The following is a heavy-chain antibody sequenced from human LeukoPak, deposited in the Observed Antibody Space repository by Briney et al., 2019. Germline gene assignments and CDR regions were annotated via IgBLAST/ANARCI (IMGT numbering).Heavy chain of an antibody. CDR1: GFTFSSYA. Sequence: GGSLRLSCAASGFTFSSYAMSWVRLAPGKGLEWVSAIRSSGGSTYYADSVKGRFTISRDNSKNTLYLQMNSLRAEDTAVYYCAKDQGRYYDSSGYYPYDYWGQGTLVTVSS. D-gene: IGHD3-22*01. CDR3: AKDQGRYYDSSGYYPYDY. CDR2: IRSSGGST. J-gene: IGHJ4*02. V-gene: IGHV3-23*01.